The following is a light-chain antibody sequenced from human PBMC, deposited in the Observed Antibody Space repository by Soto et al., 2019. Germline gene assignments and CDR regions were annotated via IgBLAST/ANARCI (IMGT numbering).Light chain of an antibody. CDR3: QQRSDWRWT. CDR1: QTVNNY. CDR2: DTS. Sequence: LTQSPATLSVSPGGRTILSCRASQTVNNYLAWYQQKPGQAPRLLIYDTSKRAPGVPARFIGSGSGTAFTLTIDIVEPEDYAIYYCQQRSDWRWTFGQGTKADIK. V-gene: IGKV3-11*01. J-gene: IGKJ1*01.